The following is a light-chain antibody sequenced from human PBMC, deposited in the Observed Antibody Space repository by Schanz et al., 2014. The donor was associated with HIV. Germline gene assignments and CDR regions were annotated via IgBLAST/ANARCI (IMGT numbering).Light chain of an antibody. V-gene: IGLV2-8*01. CDR2: EVV. J-gene: IGLJ3*02. CDR1: SSDVGAYNY. CDR3: GSYGGSDNMV. Sequence: QSSLTQPPSASGSPGQSVTISCTGASSDVGAYNYVSWYQRLPGKAPKLIIFEVVKRPSGVPDRFSGSKSGNTASLTVSGLQADDEADYYCGSYGGSDNMVFGGGTKLTVL.